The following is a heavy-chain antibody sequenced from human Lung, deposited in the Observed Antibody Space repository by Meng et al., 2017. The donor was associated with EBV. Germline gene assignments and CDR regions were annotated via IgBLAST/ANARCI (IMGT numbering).Heavy chain of an antibody. Sequence: VKLRGSGPVLVKPSETLSLPCTCSGGSISSYYWSWIRQPAGKGLEWIGRIYTSGSTNYNPSLKSRVTMSVDTSKNQFSLKLSSVTAADTAVYYCARDPGLGYSGYDGILGYWGQGTLVTVSS. CDR1: GGSISSYY. D-gene: IGHD5-12*01. V-gene: IGHV4-4*07. CDR3: ARDPGLGYSGYDGILGY. CDR2: IYTSGST. J-gene: IGHJ4*02.